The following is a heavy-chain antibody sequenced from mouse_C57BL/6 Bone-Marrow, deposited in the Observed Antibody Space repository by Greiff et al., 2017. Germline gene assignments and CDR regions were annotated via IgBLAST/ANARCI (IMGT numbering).Heavy chain of an antibody. CDR1: GYTFTSYW. D-gene: IGHD1-1*01. V-gene: IGHV1-69*01. Sequence: VKLQQPGAELVMPGASVKLSCKASGYTFTSYWMHWVKQRPGQGLEWIGEIDPSDSYTNYNQKFKGKSTLTVYKSSSTAYMQLSSLTSEDAAVYYCARDYYEYWGQGTTLTVSP. J-gene: IGHJ2*01. CDR3: ARDYYEY. CDR2: IDPSDSYT.